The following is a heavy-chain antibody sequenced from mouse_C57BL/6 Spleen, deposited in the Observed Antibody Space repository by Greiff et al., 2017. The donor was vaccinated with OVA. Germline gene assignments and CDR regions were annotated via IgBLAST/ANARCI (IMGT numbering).Heavy chain of an antibody. CDR1: GFTFSSYA. CDR3: ARGGHYFDY. Sequence: EVQGVESGGGLVKPGGSLKLSCAASGFTFSSYAMSWVRQTPEKRLEWVATISDGGSYTYYPDNVKGRFTISRDNAKNNLYLQMSHLKSEETAMYYCARGGHYFDYWGQGTTLTVSS. J-gene: IGHJ2*01. CDR2: ISDGGSYT. V-gene: IGHV5-4*01.